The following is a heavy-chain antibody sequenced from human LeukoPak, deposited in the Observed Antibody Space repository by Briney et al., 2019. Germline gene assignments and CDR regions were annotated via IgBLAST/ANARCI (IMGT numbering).Heavy chain of an antibody. CDR3: VRASVESGGAFDI. D-gene: IGHD2-15*01. Sequence: SQTLSLTCTVSGGSINSGGYYWSWIRQPPGMGLEWIGYVSHSDFNNSNGDITNYNPSLESRITTSRDTSKNQFSLKLSSMTAADTAVYYCVRASVESGGAFDIWGQGTMVTVSS. CDR1: GGSINSGGYY. V-gene: IGHV4-61*08. J-gene: IGHJ3*02. CDR2: VSHSDFNNSNGDIT.